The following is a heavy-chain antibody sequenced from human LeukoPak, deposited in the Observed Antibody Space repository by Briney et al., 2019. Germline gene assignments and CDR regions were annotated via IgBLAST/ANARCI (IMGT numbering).Heavy chain of an antibody. CDR1: GFIFSSYW. V-gene: IGHV3-7*01. CDR3: ARVLSGAPDAFDF. Sequence: GGSLRLSCAASGFIFSSYWMSWVRQAPGKGLEWVANIKQDGSEKFHVDSVKGRFTISRDSAKNSLYLQVNSLRAEDTAVYYCARVLSGAPDAFDFWGQGTMVTVSS. J-gene: IGHJ3*01. CDR2: IKQDGSEK.